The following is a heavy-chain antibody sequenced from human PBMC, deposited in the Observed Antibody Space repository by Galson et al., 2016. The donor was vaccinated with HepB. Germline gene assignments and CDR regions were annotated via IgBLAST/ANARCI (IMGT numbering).Heavy chain of an antibody. V-gene: IGHV3-30*18. D-gene: IGHD2-21*01. J-gene: IGHJ4*02. CDR3: AKDGVAYCGADCYFDY. CDR1: GFTFSYYG. CDR2: ISYDGSNK. Sequence: SLRLSCAASGFTFSYYGMHWVRQAPGKGLEWVAVISYDGSNKYYADSVKGRFTISRDNSKNTLFLQMNSLRAEDTAVYYCAKDGVAYCGADCYFDYWGQGTLVTVS.